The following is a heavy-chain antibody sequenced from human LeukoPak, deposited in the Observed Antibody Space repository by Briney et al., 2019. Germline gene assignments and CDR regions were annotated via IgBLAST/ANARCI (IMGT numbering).Heavy chain of an antibody. Sequence: GRSLRLSCAASGFTFRNYWMHWIRQAPGKGLVWVSRIKGDGSHTIYADSVKGRFTISRDNAKNTLYLQMKSLRVEDTALYYCVRDWDHFDFDSWGQGTLVTVSS. CDR2: IKGDGSHT. J-gene: IGHJ5*01. D-gene: IGHD1-26*01. CDR3: VRDWDHFDFDS. CDR1: GFTFRNYW. V-gene: IGHV3-74*01.